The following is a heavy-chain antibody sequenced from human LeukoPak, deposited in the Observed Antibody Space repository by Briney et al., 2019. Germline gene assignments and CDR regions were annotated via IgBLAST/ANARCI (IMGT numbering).Heavy chain of an antibody. V-gene: IGHV4-34*01. J-gene: IGHJ4*02. CDR1: GGSFNGYY. Sequence: PSETLSLTCAVYGGSFNGYYWSWIRQPPGKGLEWIGEINHSGSTNYNPSLKSRVTISVDTSKNQFSLKLSSVTAADTAVYYCARVDTYYCDSSGYYLLDYWGQGTLVTVSS. CDR2: INHSGST. D-gene: IGHD3-22*01. CDR3: ARVDTYYCDSSGYYLLDY.